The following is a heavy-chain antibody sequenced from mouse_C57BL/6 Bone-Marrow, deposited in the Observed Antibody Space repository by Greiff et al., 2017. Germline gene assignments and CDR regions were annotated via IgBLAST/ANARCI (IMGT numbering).Heavy chain of an antibody. J-gene: IGHJ2*01. CDR3: TTHYYGSSCVYFDY. CDR1: GFNIKDDY. Sequence: EVQLLQSGAELVRPGASVKLSCTASGFNIKDDYMHWVKQRPEQGLEWIGWIDPENGDTEYASKFQGKATITADTSSNTDYLQRIRLTSEDTAVYDETTHYYGSSCVYFDYWGQGTTLTVSS. D-gene: IGHD1-1*01. V-gene: IGHV14-4*01. CDR2: IDPENGDT.